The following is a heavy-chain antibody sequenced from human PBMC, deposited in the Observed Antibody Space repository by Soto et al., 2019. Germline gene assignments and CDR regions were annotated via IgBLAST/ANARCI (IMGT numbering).Heavy chain of an antibody. CDR2: ISYDGSNK. D-gene: IGHD6-13*01. CDR3: AKRLRDSSSGYWSLGYYGMDV. Sequence: QVQLVESGGGVVQPGRSLRLSCAASGFTFSSYGMHWVRQAPGKGLEWVAVISYDGSNKYYADSVKGRFTISRDNSKNTLYLQRNGLRAEDTAVYYCAKRLRDSSSGYWSLGYYGMDVWGQGTTVTVSS. V-gene: IGHV3-30*18. J-gene: IGHJ6*02. CDR1: GFTFSSYG.